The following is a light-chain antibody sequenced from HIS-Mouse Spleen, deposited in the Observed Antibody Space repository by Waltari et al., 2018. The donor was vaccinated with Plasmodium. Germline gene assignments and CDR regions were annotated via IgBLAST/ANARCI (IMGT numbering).Light chain of an antibody. J-gene: IGLJ2*01. V-gene: IGLV2-8*01. CDR2: EVS. CDR1: SSDVGGYNY. Sequence: QSALTQPPSASGSPGQSVTISCTGTSSDVGGYNYVSWYQQHPGKAPTLMNYEVSKRPSGVPDRFSGSKSGNTASLTGAGLQAEDEADYYCSSYAGSNNLVFGGGTKLTVL. CDR3: SSYAGSNNLV.